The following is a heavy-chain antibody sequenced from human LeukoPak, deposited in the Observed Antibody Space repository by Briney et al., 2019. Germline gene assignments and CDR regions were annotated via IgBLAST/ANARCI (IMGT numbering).Heavy chain of an antibody. Sequence: NYWMTWVRQAPGKGLEWVANIKQDGSEKYYADSVKGRFTISRDNAKNSLYLQMNSLRAEDTAVYYCARGWYTMDYWGQGTLVTVSS. CDR1: NYW. V-gene: IGHV3-7*01. CDR2: IKQDGSEK. D-gene: IGHD6-13*01. CDR3: ARGWYTMDY. J-gene: IGHJ4*02.